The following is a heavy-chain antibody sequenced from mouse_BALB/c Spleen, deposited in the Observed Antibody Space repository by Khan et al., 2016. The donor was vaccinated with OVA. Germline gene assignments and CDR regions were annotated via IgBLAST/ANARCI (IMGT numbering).Heavy chain of an antibody. V-gene: IGHV3-1*02. CDR3: ARDGNAMDY. J-gene: IGHJ4*01. D-gene: IGHD2-1*01. CDR1: GYSITSGYS. Sequence: EVQLQESGPDLVIPSQSLSLTCTVTGYSITSGYSWHWIRQFPGNKLEWMGYIYYSGSINLNPSLTSRISITRDTSKNQFPRQSNSVTTEDTATYCCARDGNAMDYWRHGNYVTVSS. CDR2: IYYSGSI.